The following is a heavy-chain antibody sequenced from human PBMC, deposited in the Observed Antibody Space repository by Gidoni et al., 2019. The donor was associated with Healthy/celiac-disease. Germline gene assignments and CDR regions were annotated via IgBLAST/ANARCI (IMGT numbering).Heavy chain of an antibody. CDR2: IYSSGST. J-gene: IGHJ5*02. CDR1: GGSLSSRSYY. V-gene: IGHV4-39*01. Sequence: QLQLQESGPGLVKPSETLSLTCTVSGGSLSSRSYYWGWIRQPPGQGLVWIGSIYSSGSTYYNPSLKRRVTISVDTSKNQFSLKLSSVTAADTAVYYCARPNYDFWSGTRLRFDPWGQGTLVTVSS. D-gene: IGHD3-3*01. CDR3: ARPNYDFWSGTRLRFDP.